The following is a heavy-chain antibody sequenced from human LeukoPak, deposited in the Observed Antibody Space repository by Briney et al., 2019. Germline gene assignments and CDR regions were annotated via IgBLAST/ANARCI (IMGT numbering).Heavy chain of an antibody. CDR1: GYTFTSYD. CDR2: ISAYNGDT. D-gene: IGHD3-22*01. J-gene: IGHJ4*02. CDR3: ARDSSGYSATPYYFDY. V-gene: IGHV1-18*01. Sequence: GASVKVSCKASGYTFTSYDINWVRQAPGQGLEWMGWISAYNGDTNYAQKLQGRVTMTTDTSTSTAYMELRSLISDDTAVYYCARDSSGYSATPYYFDYWGQGTLVTVSS.